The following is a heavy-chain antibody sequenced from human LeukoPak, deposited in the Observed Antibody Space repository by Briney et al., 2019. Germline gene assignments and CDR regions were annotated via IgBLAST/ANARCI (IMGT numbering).Heavy chain of an antibody. CDR3: ARLWSHSKTEDY. CDR2: IYHNGDT. D-gene: IGHD3-16*01. CDR1: GDSISSGLNA. V-gene: IGHV4-39*01. J-gene: IGHJ4*02. Sequence: PSETLSLTCTVSGDSISSGLNAWGWIRQPPGEGLEWIGNIYHNGDTYYNPSLRSRVTISVDTSENQFSLNLRSVTAADTAVYYCARLWSHSKTEDYWGQGTVVTVSS.